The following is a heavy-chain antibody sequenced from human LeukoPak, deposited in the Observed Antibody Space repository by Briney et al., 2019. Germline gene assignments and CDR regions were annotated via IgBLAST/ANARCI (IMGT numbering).Heavy chain of an antibody. J-gene: IGHJ4*02. V-gene: IGHV4-59*08. CDR2: IYYSGST. D-gene: IGHD2-15*01. CDR3: ARHFHCSGGSCPDYFDY. Sequence: PSETLSLTCTVSGGSISSYYWSWIRQPPGKGLEWIGYIYYSGSTNYNPSLKSRVTISVDTSKTQFSLKLSSVAAADTAVYYCARHFHCSGGSCPDYFDYWGQGALVTVSS. CDR1: GGSISSYY.